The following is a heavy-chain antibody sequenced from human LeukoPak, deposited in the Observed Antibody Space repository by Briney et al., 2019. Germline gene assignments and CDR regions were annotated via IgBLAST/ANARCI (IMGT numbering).Heavy chain of an antibody. D-gene: IGHD5-24*01. CDR2: INPNSGGT. V-gene: IGHV1-2*02. CDR1: GYTFTGYF. Sequence: ASVKVSCKASGYTFTGYFMHWVRQAPGQGLEWMGWINPNSGGTKHAQKFQGRVTMTRDTSISTAYLELIRLRADDTAVYCCATEAGYNPDYWGQGALVTAYS. CDR3: ATEAGYNPDY. J-gene: IGHJ4*02.